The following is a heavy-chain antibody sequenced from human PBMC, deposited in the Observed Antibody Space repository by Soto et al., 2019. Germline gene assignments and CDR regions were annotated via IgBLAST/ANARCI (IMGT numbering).Heavy chain of an antibody. CDR1: GGSITTSSYN. D-gene: IGHD3-10*01. CDR2: IYYDGST. J-gene: IGHJ3*01. Sequence: QLQLQESGPGLVKPSETLSLTCSVSGGSITTSSYNWDWLRQPPGKGLEWIGTIYYDGSTSYNPSLKSQVTISVDKSKNHFDLKVNSVTAADTAVYYCARFYGNAFDVWGRGTVVTVSS. CDR3: ARFYGNAFDV. V-gene: IGHV4-39*02.